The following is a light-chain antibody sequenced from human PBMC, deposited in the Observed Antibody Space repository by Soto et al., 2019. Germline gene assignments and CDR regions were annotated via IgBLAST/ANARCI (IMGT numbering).Light chain of an antibody. CDR3: QQSYSTPIT. CDR1: QSISSY. J-gene: IGKJ5*01. CDR2: AAS. V-gene: IGKV1-39*01. Sequence: DIEMTQSPSSLSASLGDRVTITCRASQSISSYLNWYQQKPGKAPKLLIYAASSLQSGVPSRFSGSGSGTDFTLTISSLQPEDFATYYCQQSYSTPITFGQGTRLE.